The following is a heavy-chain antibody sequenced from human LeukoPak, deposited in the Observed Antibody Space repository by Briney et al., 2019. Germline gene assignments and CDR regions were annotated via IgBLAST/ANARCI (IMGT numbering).Heavy chain of an antibody. J-gene: IGHJ5*02. CDR2: INHSGST. CDR3: ARKYSSSWYSKWFDP. V-gene: IGHV4-34*01. Sequence: PSETLSLTCAVYGGSFSGYYWSWIRQPPGKGLEWIGEINHSGSTNYNPSLKSRVTISVDTSKNQFSLKLSSVTAADTAVYYCARKYSSSWYSKWFDPWGQGTLVTVSS. D-gene: IGHD6-13*01. CDR1: GGSFSGYY.